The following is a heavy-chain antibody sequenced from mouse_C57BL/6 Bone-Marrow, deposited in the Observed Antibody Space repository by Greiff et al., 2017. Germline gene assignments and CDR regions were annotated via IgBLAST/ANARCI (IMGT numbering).Heavy chain of an antibody. V-gene: IGHV1-82*01. CDR2: IYPGDGDT. D-gene: IGHD1-1*01. Sequence: VKLQESGPELVKPGASVKISCKASGYAFSSSWMNWVKQRPGKGLEWIGRIYPGDGDTNYNGKFKGKATLTADKSSSTAYMQLSSLTSEDSAVYFCARHYYGSSYFDYWGQGTTLTVSS. CDR1: GYAFSSSW. J-gene: IGHJ2*01. CDR3: ARHYYGSSYFDY.